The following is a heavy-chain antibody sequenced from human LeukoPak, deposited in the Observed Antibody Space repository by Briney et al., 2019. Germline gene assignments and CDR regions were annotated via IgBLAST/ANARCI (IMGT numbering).Heavy chain of an antibody. CDR1: GGTFSGYS. V-gene: IGHV1-69*13. J-gene: IGHJ4*02. Sequence: ASVKVSCKASGGTFSGYSISWVRQAPGQGLEWMGGIIPIFGTTKYAQKFQGRVTITADESTSTAYMELSSLRSEDTAVYYCARENSGWPPDYWGQGTLVTVSS. CDR2: IIPIFGTT. CDR3: ARENSGWPPDY. D-gene: IGHD6-19*01.